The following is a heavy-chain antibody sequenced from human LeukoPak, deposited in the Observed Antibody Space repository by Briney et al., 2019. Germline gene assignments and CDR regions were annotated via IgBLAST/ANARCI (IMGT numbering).Heavy chain of an antibody. CDR2: IYPADSDT. V-gene: IGHV5-51*01. CDR3: ARGVGTFDY. Sequence: IPCKVSGYNFTNYWIGWVTKPPGKRPEYMGIIYPADSDTRYRPSFQGQVTISADKSISTAYLQWSSLKASDTAMYYCARGVGTFDYWGQGTLVTVSS. J-gene: IGHJ4*02. CDR1: GYNFTNYW. D-gene: IGHD3-3*01.